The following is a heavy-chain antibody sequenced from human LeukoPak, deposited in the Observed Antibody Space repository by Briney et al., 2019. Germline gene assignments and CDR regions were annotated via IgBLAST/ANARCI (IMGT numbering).Heavy chain of an antibody. CDR2: ISAYNGNT. V-gene: IGHV1-18*01. J-gene: IGHJ5*02. CDR3: ARDDRSNTWSWFDP. D-gene: IGHD1-1*01. Sequence: GASVKVSCKACGYTFTSYGISWVRQAPGQGLEWMGWISAYNGNTQYAQKLQGRVTMTTDTSTSTAYMELRSLRSDDTAVYYCARDDRSNTWSWFDPWGQGTLVTVSS. CDR1: GYTFTSYG.